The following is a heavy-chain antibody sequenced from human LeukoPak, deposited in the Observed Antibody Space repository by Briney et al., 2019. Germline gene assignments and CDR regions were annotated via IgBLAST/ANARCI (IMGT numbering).Heavy chain of an antibody. D-gene: IGHD6-19*01. V-gene: IGHV4-39*07. CDR2: IYYSGST. J-gene: IGHJ4*02. CDR3: ARRGRAVADIPFDY. Sequence: SETLSLTCTVSGGSISSSSYYWGWIRQPPGKGLEWIGSIYYSGSTYYNPSLKSRVTISVDTSKNQFSLKLSSVTAADTAVYYCARRGRAVADIPFDYWGQGTLVTVSS. CDR1: GGSISSSSYY.